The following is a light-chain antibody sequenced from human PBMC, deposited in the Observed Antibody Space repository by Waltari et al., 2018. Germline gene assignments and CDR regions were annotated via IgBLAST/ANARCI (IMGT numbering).Light chain of an antibody. CDR3: QVWDSSGDGV. CDR2: YDG. CDR1: NIGSKS. J-gene: IGLJ3*02. Sequence: SYVLTQPSSVSVAPGKTATITFGGNNIGSKSVHWYPQKPGQAPVLVISYDGDPPSGIPGRSCGSNAGCTATLTISRVEVGDEADYYCQVWDSSGDGVFGGGTKLTVL. V-gene: IGLV3-21*04.